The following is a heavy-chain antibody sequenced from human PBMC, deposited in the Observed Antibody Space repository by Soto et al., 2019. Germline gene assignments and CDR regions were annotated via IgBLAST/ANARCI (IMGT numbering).Heavy chain of an antibody. V-gene: IGHV1-3*01. Sequence: ASVKVSCKASGYTFTSYAMHWVRQAPGQRLEWMGWINAGNGNTNYAQKLQGRVTMTTDTSTSTAYMELRSLRSDDTAVYYCAIGYSGYGKGAFDICGQGTMVPV. D-gene: IGHD5-12*01. CDR2: INAGNGNT. CDR1: GYTFTSYA. CDR3: AIGYSGYGKGAFDI. J-gene: IGHJ3*02.